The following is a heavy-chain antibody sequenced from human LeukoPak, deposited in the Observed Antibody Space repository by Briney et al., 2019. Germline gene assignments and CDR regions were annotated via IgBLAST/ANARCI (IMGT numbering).Heavy chain of an antibody. V-gene: IGHV1-18*01. CDR3: ARDRSGRGFYGSGSYYSLEY. J-gene: IGHJ4*02. CDR1: GYTFTSYG. Sequence: ASVKVSCKASGYTFTSYGISWVRQAPGQGLEWMEWISAYNGNTNYAQKLQGRVTMTTDTSTSTAYMELRSLRSDDTAVYYCARDRSGRGFYGSGSYYSLEYWGQGTLVTVSS. CDR2: ISAYNGNT. D-gene: IGHD3-10*01.